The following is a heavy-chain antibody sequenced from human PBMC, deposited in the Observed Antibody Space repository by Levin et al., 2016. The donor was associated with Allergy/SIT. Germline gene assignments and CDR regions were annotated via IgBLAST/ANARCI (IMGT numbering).Heavy chain of an antibody. V-gene: IGHV1-18*01. D-gene: IGHD3-3*01. Sequence: ASVKVSCKASGYTFTSYGISWVRQAPGQGLEWMGWISAYNGNTNYAQKLQGRVTMTTDTSTSTAYMELRSLRSDDTAVYYCARFRRHYDFWGRGMDVWGQGTTVTVSS. J-gene: IGHJ6*02. CDR2: ISAYNGNT. CDR3: ARFRRHYDFWGRGMDV. CDR1: GYTFTSYG.